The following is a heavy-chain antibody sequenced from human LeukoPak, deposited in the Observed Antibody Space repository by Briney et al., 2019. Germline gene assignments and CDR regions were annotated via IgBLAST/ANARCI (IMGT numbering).Heavy chain of an antibody. D-gene: IGHD5-18*01. V-gene: IGHV1-46*01. Sequence: ASVKVSCKASGYTFTNYYMHWVRQAPGQGLEWMGIINPSDGKTSYAQKYQGRGTMTRDTSTSTAYMELSSLSSDDTAVYYCAREIGPRQLHLWGSAFDYWGQGTLVTASS. J-gene: IGHJ4*02. CDR3: AREIGPRQLHLWGSAFDY. CDR1: GYTFTNYY. CDR2: INPSDGKT.